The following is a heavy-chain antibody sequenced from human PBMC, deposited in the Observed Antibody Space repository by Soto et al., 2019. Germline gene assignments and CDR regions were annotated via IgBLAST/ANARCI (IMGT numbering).Heavy chain of an antibody. CDR2: IYPSVSS. Sequence: SETLSLTCHFSGCAISRGYYWSWVRQPPGKGLEWIGSIYPSVSSYHNPSLESRLTLSIDTSKNQFTLKLASVTAADTALYYCAGEKVGTTFFDNWGQGTQVTVSS. V-gene: IGHV4-38-2*02. D-gene: IGHD1-1*01. J-gene: IGHJ4*02. CDR1: GCAISRGYY. CDR3: AGEKVGTTFFDN.